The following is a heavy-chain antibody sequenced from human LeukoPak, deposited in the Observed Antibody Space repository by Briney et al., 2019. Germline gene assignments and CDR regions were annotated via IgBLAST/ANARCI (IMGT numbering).Heavy chain of an antibody. CDR1: GLTFSSYS. D-gene: IGHD2-2*01. V-gene: IGHV3-21*01. Sequence: GGSLRLSCAASGLTFSSYSMNWVRQASGKGLEWVAAISTTSGNIYYADSVKGRFTISRDNAKNSLYLQMNSLRAEDTAVYFCARAELPATAGVYWGQGTLVTVSS. CDR2: ISTTSGNI. J-gene: IGHJ4*02. CDR3: ARAELPATAGVY.